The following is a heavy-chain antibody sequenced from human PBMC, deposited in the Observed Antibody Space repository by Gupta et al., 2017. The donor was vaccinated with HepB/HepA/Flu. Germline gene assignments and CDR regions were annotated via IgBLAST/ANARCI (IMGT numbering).Heavy chain of an antibody. CDR1: GFTFSSYG. V-gene: IGHV3-33*01. D-gene: IGHD6-25*01. Sequence: QVQLVESGGGVVQPGRSLRLSCAASGFTFSSYGMHWVRQAPGKGLEWVAVIWYDGSNKYYADSVKGRFTISRDNSKNTLYLQMNSLRAEDTAVYYCARDAATPFGGTGYYGMDVWGQGTTVTVSS. CDR2: IWYDGSNK. CDR3: ARDAATPFGGTGYYGMDV. J-gene: IGHJ6*02.